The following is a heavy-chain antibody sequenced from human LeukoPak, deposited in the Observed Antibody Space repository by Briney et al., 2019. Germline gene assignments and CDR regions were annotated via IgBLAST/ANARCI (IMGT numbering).Heavy chain of an antibody. CDR2: INGVGSST. CDR3: AVGTKPLSYHFFDY. J-gene: IGHJ4*02. Sequence: GGSLRLSCAASGFTFSSYWMHWVRQTPGKGLVWVSRINGVGSSTSYADSVKGRFTLSRDNAKNKLYLQLNSLRAEDTAVYYRAVGTKPLSYHFFDYWGQGALVTVSS. CDR1: GFTFSSYW. V-gene: IGHV3-74*01. D-gene: IGHD1-7*01.